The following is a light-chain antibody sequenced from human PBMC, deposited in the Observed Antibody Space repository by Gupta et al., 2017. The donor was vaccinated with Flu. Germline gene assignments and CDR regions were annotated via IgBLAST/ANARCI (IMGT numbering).Light chain of an antibody. CDR2: DAS. CDR3: QQFNTWPFT. J-gene: IGKJ5*01. CDR1: QTVGVD. Sequence: EIVMTQSPATLSVSPGEGATLSCRASQTVGVDLAWYQQKPGQAPRPLIYDASFRATGVPDRFSAGGSGTEFTLTISSLQSEDFAVYYCQQFNTWPFTFGQGTRLDIK. V-gene: IGKV3-15*01.